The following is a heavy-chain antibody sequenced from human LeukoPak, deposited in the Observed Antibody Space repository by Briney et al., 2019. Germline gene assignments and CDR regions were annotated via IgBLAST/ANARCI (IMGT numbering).Heavy chain of an antibody. CDR3: ARAALYDYVWGSYRLGFDY. Sequence: GASVKVSCKASGYTFTGYYTHWVRQAPGQGLEWMGWINPNSGGTNYAQKFQGRVTMTRDTSISTAYMELSRLRSDDTAVYYCARAALYDYVWGSYRLGFDYWGQGTLVTVSS. J-gene: IGHJ4*02. V-gene: IGHV1-2*02. CDR1: GYTFTGYY. CDR2: INPNSGGT. D-gene: IGHD3-16*02.